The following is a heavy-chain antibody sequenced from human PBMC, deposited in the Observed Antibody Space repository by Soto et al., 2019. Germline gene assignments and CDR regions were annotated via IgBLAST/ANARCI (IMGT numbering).Heavy chain of an antibody. D-gene: IGHD3-16*01. J-gene: IGHJ2*01. CDR1: GYTFTSYY. Sequence: ASVKVSCKASGYTFTSYYIHWVRQAPGQGLEWMGMINPGGGRTSSAQKFQGRVTMTRDTSTSTVYMDLSSLRSEDTAVYYCARDGGWLQNDWYFHLWGRGTPVTVSS. CDR2: INPGGGRT. CDR3: ARDGGWLQNDWYFHL. V-gene: IGHV1-46*01.